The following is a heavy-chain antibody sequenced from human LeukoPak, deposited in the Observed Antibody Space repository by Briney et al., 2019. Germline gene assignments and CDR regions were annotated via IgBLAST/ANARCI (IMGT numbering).Heavy chain of an antibody. Sequence: ASVEVSCKASGYTFTGYYMHWVRQAPGQGLEWMGWINPNSGGTNYAQKFQGWVTMTRDTSISTAYMELSRLRSDDTAVYYCARERVAVAGKGFDPWGQGTLVTVSS. CDR3: ARERVAVAGKGFDP. CDR1: GYTFTGYY. D-gene: IGHD6-19*01. V-gene: IGHV1-2*04. J-gene: IGHJ5*02. CDR2: INPNSGGT.